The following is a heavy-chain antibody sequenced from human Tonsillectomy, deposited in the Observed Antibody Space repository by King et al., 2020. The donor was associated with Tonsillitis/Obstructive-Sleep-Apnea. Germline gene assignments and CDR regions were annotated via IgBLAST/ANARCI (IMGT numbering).Heavy chain of an antibody. V-gene: IGHV3-30*04. CDR1: GFTFSNYA. CDR3: ARDRRGFSNLTDQRPRTPWFDP. J-gene: IGHJ5*02. Sequence: VQLVESGGGVVQPGRSLRLSCAASGFTFSNYAMYWVRQAPGKGLEWVAVISKDGGNKDYADSVKGRFTMYRDNSKNTLYLQMNSLRAEDTAVYYCARDRRGFSNLTDQRPRTPWFDPWGQGTLVTVSS. CDR2: ISKDGGNK. D-gene: IGHD1-1*01.